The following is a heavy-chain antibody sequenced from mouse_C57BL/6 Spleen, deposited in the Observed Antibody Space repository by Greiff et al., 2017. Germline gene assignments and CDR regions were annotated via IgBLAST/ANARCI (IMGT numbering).Heavy chain of an antibody. V-gene: IGHV1-22*01. CDR1: GYTFTDYN. CDR3: ARTGCSSSWFAY. Sequence: VQLQQSGPELVKPGASVKMSCKASGYTFTDYNMHWVKQSHGKSLEWIGYINPNNGGTSYNQKFKGKATLTVNKSSSTAYMERRSLTSEDSAVYYCARTGCSSSWFAYWGQATLVTVSA. D-gene: IGHD1-1*01. CDR2: INPNNGGT. J-gene: IGHJ3*01.